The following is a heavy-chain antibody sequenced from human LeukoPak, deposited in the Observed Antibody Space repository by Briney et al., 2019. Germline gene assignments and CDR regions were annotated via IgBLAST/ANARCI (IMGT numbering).Heavy chain of an antibody. Sequence: ASVKVSCKAPGGTFSSYAISWVRQAPGQGLEWIAGIIPIFGTAHYAQMFQGRVTVTSDVSTSTAYMELSSLRSEDTAVYYCARDLGGITMMDWGQGTLVTVSS. CDR2: IIPIFGTA. D-gene: IGHD3-22*01. CDR3: ARDLGGITMMD. J-gene: IGHJ4*02. V-gene: IGHV1-69*13. CDR1: GGTFSSYA.